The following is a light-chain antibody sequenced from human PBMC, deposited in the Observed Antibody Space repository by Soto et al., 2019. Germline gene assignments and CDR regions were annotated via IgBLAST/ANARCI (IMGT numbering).Light chain of an antibody. J-gene: IGLJ3*02. V-gene: IGLV1-47*01. CDR2: RNN. Sequence: QSVLTQPPSASGTPGQRVTFSCSGSSSNIESNFVYWYQQLPGTAPQLLIYRNNQRPSGVPDRFSGSKSGTSASLAISGLRSEDEADYYCAAWDDSLGWVFGGGTKLTVL. CDR1: SSNIESNF. CDR3: AAWDDSLGWV.